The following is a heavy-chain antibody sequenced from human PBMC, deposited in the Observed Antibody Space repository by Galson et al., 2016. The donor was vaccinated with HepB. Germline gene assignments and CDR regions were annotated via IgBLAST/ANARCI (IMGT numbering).Heavy chain of an antibody. D-gene: IGHD4-17*01. CDR2: ISYDGNNR. V-gene: IGHV3-33*08. CDR3: ARDRGLLHYYYGMDV. J-gene: IGHJ6*02. Sequence: SLRLSCATSGFTFNNYGINWVRQAPGKGLEWVAVISYDGNNRHYADAVKGRFTISRDSSTNTVYLQMNSLRADDTAVYFCARDRGLLHYYYGMDVWGQGTPVTVS. CDR1: GFTFNNYG.